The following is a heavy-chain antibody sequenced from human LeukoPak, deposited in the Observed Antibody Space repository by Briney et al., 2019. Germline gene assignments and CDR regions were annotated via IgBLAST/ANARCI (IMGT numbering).Heavy chain of an antibody. Sequence: GGSLRLSCAASGFTFSSFSMNWVRQAPGKGLEWVSSISVSSSSLYYADSVKGRFTISRDNAKNSLYLQMNSLGAEDTAVYYCAREGVGTYYYDSSGPSSSWGQGTLVTVSS. V-gene: IGHV3-21*01. CDR1: GFTFSSFS. CDR3: AREGVGTYYYDSSGPSSS. J-gene: IGHJ4*02. D-gene: IGHD3-22*01. CDR2: ISVSSSSL.